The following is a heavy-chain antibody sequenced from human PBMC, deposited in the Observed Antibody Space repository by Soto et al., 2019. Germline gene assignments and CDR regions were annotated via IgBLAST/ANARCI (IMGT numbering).Heavy chain of an antibody. Sequence: EVQLVESGGGLVQPGGSLRLSCVASGFTFSLYSMGWVRQAPGKGLQWISYISSSSSTIYYADSVKGRFTISRDNAKNSLYLETNSLRAEDTAIYYCARDYDYGFGLPIDYWGQGTLVTVSS. J-gene: IGHJ4*02. CDR2: ISSSSSTI. D-gene: IGHD5-12*01. CDR3: ARDYDYGFGLPIDY. V-gene: IGHV3-48*04. CDR1: GFTFSLYS.